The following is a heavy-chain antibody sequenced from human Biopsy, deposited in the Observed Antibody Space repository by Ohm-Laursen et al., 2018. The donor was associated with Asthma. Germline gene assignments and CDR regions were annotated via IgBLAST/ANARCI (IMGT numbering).Heavy chain of an antibody. CDR1: GYTFINYA. D-gene: IGHD3-9*01. CDR3: ARTYYDFLTGQVNDVFAI. CDR2: INAGNGNT. Sequence: SVKVSCNATGYTFINYAIHWVRQAPGQRLEWMGWINAGNGNTKYSQKFQGRVTITRDTSASTAYMDLSSLRSEDTAVYYCARTYYDFLTGQVNDVFAIWGQGTMVTVSS. J-gene: IGHJ3*02. V-gene: IGHV1-3*01.